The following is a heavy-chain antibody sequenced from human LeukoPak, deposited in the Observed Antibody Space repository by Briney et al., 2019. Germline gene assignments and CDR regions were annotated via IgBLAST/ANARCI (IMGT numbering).Heavy chain of an antibody. CDR3: ARGSSSWYGDGFDI. V-gene: IGHV3-21*04. CDR2: ITSTSTYI. CDR1: GFTFSSYT. J-gene: IGHJ3*02. D-gene: IGHD6-13*01. Sequence: PGGSLRLSCAASGFTFSSYTINWVRQTPGKGLEWVSSITSTSTYIYYADSVKGRFTISRDNSKNTLYLQMNSLRAEYTAVYYCARGSSSWYGDGFDIWGQGTMVTVSS.